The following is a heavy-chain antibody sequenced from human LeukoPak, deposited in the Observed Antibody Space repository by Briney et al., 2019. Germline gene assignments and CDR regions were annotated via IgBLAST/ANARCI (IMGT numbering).Heavy chain of an antibody. Sequence: PGGSLRLSCAASGFTFSSYAMSWVRQAPGKGLEWVSGISGSGGSTYHADSVKGRFTISRDNSKNTLYLQMNSLRVEDTAVCYCANRAVAGSRWYYLDYWGQGTLVTVSS. J-gene: IGHJ4*02. V-gene: IGHV3-23*01. CDR2: ISGSGGST. CDR1: GFTFSSYA. D-gene: IGHD6-13*01. CDR3: ANRAVAGSRWYYLDY.